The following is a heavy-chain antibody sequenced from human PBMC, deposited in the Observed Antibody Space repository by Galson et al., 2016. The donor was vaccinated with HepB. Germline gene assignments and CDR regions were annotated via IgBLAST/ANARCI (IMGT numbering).Heavy chain of an antibody. CDR1: GFTFSYHG. CDR2: ISYDGSKT. J-gene: IGHJ4*02. Sequence: SLRLSCAASGFTFSYHGMHWVRQAPGKGLEWGAVISYDGSKTYYADFVKGRFTISRDTSKKTLYQQMNSLRPEDTAIYYCVKVGHYWGDFDYWGQGTLVTVSS. D-gene: IGHD7-27*01. CDR3: VKVGHYWGDFDY. V-gene: IGHV3-30*18.